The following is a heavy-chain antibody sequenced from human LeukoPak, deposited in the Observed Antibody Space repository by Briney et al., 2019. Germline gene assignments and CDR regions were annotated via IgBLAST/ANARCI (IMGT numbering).Heavy chain of an antibody. D-gene: IGHD3-3*01. CDR2: INSDGSST. CDR3: ARDARDFWSGYYNYYGMDV. Sequence: GGSLRLSCAASGFTFSSYWMHWVRQAPGKGLVWVSRINSDGSSTSYADSVKGRFTISRDNAKNTLYLQMNSLRAEDTGVYYCARDARDFWSGYYNYYGMDVWGQGTTVTVSS. V-gene: IGHV3-74*01. CDR1: GFTFSSYW. J-gene: IGHJ6*02.